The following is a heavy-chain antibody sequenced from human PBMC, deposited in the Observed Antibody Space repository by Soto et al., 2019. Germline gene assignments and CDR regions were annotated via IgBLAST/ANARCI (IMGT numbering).Heavy chain of an antibody. Sequence: GTLSLSCTVSGCSISSYYLSWIRQPPWKGLEWIGYIYYSGSTNYNPSLKSRVTISLNTSTNHFSLMLSTGTTADAAVYCCSSCYGRSLEHWGQGTLVTVSS. CDR2: IYYSGST. CDR1: GCSISSYY. D-gene: IGHD4-17*01. CDR3: SSCYGRSLEH. V-gene: IGHV4-59*08. J-gene: IGHJ4*02.